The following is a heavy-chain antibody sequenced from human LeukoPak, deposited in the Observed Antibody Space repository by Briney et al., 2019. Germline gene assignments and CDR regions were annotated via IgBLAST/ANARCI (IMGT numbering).Heavy chain of an antibody. CDR1: GGTFSSYT. Sequence: SVKLSCKASGGTFSSYTISWVRQAPGKGLEWMGSIIHILNIKDYAQNFKGRVTLTADKSTNTAYMELSTLRSEDTAVYYCAKDGVVVVATSVYYYYYGMDVWGQGTTVTVSS. V-gene: IGHV1-69*02. J-gene: IGHJ6*02. CDR2: IIHILNIK. D-gene: IGHD2-2*01. CDR3: AKDGVVVVATSVYYYYYGMDV.